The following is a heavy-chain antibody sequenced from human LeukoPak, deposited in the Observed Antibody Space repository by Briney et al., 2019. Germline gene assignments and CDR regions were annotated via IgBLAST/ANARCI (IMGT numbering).Heavy chain of an antibody. D-gene: IGHD1-26*01. J-gene: IGHJ5*02. Sequence: ASVKVSCKASGGTFSSYAISWVRQAPGQGLEWMGRIIPILGIANYAQKFQGRVTITADKSTSTAYMELSSLGSEDTAVYYCASGTKSASWFDPWGQGTLVTVSS. V-gene: IGHV1-69*04. CDR2: IIPILGIA. CDR1: GGTFSSYA. CDR3: ASGTKSASWFDP.